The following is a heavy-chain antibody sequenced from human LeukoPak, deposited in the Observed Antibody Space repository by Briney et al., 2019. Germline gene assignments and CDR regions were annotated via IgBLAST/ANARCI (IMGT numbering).Heavy chain of an antibody. J-gene: IGHJ4*02. Sequence: GGSLRLSCAASGFTFSNAWMSWVRQAPGKGLEWVGRIKSKTDGGTTDYASPVKGRFTISRDDSKNTLYLRMNSLKTEDTAVYYCTTDRYYDAAYTTWGQGTLATVSS. CDR2: IKSKTDGGTT. V-gene: IGHV3-15*01. D-gene: IGHD3-22*01. CDR1: GFTFSNAW. CDR3: TTDRYYDAAYTT.